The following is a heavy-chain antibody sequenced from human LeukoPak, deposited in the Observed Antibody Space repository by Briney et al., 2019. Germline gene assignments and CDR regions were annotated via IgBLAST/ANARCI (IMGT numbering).Heavy chain of an antibody. Sequence: SQTLSLSCAISGDSVSSNSAAWNWIRQSPSRGLEWLGRTYYRSKWYNDYAVSVKSRITINPDTSKNQFSLQLNSVTPEDTAVYYCARASKTMVRGVYYNWFDPWGQGTLVTVSS. CDR2: TYYRSKWYN. CDR1: GDSVSSNSAA. V-gene: IGHV6-1*01. J-gene: IGHJ5*02. CDR3: ARASKTMVRGVYYNWFDP. D-gene: IGHD3-10*01.